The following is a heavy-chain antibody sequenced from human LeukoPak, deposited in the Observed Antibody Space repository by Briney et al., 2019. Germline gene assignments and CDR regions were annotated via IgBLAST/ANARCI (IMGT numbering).Heavy chain of an antibody. V-gene: IGHV4-34*01. J-gene: IGHJ4*02. CDR1: GGSFSGYY. Sequence: SETLSLTCAVYGGSFSGYYWSWIRQPPGKGLEWIGEINHSGSTNYSPSLKSRVTISIDTSKNQFSLKLNSMTAADTAVHYCARGEGARDGYNYEGPFYFDYWGQGTLVTVSS. D-gene: IGHD5-24*01. CDR2: INHSGST. CDR3: ARGEGARDGYNYEGPFYFDY.